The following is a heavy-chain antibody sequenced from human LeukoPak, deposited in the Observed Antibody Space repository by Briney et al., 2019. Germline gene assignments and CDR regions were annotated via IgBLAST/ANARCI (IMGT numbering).Heavy chain of an antibody. V-gene: IGHV3-15*01. CDR3: TKEKHLYYYTSSGFFH. CDR1: GFSFTDAW. J-gene: IGHJ4*02. D-gene: IGHD3-22*01. CDR2: IKSKADGGRA. Sequence: GGSLRLSCAASGFSFTDAWRSWVRQAPGRGLEWVGRIKSKADGGRAEYAATVKGRFFISRDDAKSTLYVQMNRLRTEDTAGYYCTKEKHLYYYTSSGFFHWGQGSLVTVSS.